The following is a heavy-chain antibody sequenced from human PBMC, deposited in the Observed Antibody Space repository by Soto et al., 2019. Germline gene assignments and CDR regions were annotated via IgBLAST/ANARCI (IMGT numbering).Heavy chain of an antibody. J-gene: IGHJ2*01. CDR3: ARGTRYFPIYWYFDL. CDR1: GGTFSSYA. Sequence: QVQLVQSGAAVKKPGSSVKVSCKASGGTFSSYAISWVRQAPGQGLEWMGGIIPIFGTANYAQKFQGRVTITADESTSTADMELSSLRSEDTAVYYCARGTRYFPIYWYFDLWGRGTLVTVSS. D-gene: IGHD3-10*01. CDR2: IIPIFGTA. V-gene: IGHV1-69*12.